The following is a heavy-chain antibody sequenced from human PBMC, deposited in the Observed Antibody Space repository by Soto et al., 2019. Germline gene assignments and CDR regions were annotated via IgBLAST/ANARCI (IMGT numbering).Heavy chain of an antibody. Sequence: SETLSLTCAVYGGSFIGHSWTWIRQSPGKGLEWIGDINHSGRVNYSPSLKSRVTISRDTPKNQFSLPLSAVPAGDRAIFYCSTRAYDINVYYRFAPWGQGTWVTVSS. D-gene: IGHD3-22*01. J-gene: IGHJ5*01. CDR2: INHSGRV. CDR1: GGSFIGHS. V-gene: IGHV4-34*01. CDR3: STRAYDINVYYRFAP.